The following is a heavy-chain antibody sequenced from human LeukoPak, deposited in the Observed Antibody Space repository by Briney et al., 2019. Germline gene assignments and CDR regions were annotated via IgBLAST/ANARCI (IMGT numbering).Heavy chain of an antibody. J-gene: IGHJ6*03. CDR1: GFTFSSYA. Sequence: GGSLRLSCAASGFTFSSYAMHWVRQAPGKGLEYVSAISSNGGSTYYANSVKGRFTISRDNSKNTLYLQMGSLRAEDMAVYYCARNGMVRGVIVVRYYMDVWGKGTTVAVSS. V-gene: IGHV3-64*01. CDR2: ISSNGGST. D-gene: IGHD3-10*01. CDR3: ARNGMVRGVIVVRYYMDV.